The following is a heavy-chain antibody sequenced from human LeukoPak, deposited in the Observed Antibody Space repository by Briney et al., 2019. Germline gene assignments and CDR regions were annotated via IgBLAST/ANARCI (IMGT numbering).Heavy chain of an antibody. CDR1: GGSINSGSYY. Sequence: SETLSLTCTVSGGSINSGSYYWSWIRQHPGKGLEWIGYIYSSGNTYYIPSLKSRVTISLNTSNNQFSLRLSSVTAADTAVYYCARVGDYVDYWGQGTLVTVSS. J-gene: IGHJ4*02. D-gene: IGHD3-10*02. CDR3: ARVGDYVDY. CDR2: IYSSGNT. V-gene: IGHV4-31*03.